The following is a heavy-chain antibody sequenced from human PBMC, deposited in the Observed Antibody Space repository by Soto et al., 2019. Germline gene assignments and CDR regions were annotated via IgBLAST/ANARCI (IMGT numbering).Heavy chain of an antibody. Sequence: QVQLVQSGAELKKPGASVKVSCKASGYTFTNYAFSWVRQAPGQGLEWMGWISAYNGNTNYPQKLQGRVTMTTDTSTSRAYMELRSLRSDDTAVYNCARDLAAAGPFDCCGQGTLVTVSS. CDR2: ISAYNGNT. D-gene: IGHD6-13*01. CDR1: GYTFTNYA. J-gene: IGHJ4*02. V-gene: IGHV1-18*01. CDR3: ARDLAAAGPFDC.